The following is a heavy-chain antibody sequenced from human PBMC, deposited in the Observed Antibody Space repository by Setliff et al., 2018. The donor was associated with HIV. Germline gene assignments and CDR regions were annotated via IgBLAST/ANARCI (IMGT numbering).Heavy chain of an antibody. Sequence: PGGSLRLSCAASGFTFSSYNMNWVRQAPGKGLEWVSFISRTSSYIYYADSLKGRFTISRDNAKNSLYLQMNSLRAEDTAVYYCARGFVLRFLEWSMPDAFDIWGQGTMVTVSS. J-gene: IGHJ3*02. CDR3: ARGFVLRFLEWSMPDAFDI. CDR1: GFTFSSYN. CDR2: ISRTSSYI. D-gene: IGHD3-3*01. V-gene: IGHV3-21*01.